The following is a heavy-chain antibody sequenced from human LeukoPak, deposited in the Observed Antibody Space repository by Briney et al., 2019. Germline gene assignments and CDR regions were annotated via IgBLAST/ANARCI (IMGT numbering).Heavy chain of an antibody. CDR3: AKDGPLAYRDSSGSQDY. V-gene: IGHV3-21*06. J-gene: IGHJ4*02. CDR2: ISSTSLYK. Sequence: TGGSLRLSCAPSGFTFSRCSMNWVRQAPGKGLEWVSYISSTSLYKYYADSVKGRFTISRDNSKNTLYLQMNSLRAEDTAVYYCAKDGPLAYRDSSGSQDYWGQGTLVTVSS. D-gene: IGHD3-22*01. CDR1: GFTFSRCS.